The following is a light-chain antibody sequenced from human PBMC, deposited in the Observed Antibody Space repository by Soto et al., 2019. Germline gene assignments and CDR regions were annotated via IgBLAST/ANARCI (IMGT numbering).Light chain of an antibody. CDR2: DAS. V-gene: IGKV3-11*01. CDR1: QSVSSY. Sequence: EIVLTQSPATLSLSPGERATLSCRASQSVSSYLAWYQQKPGQAPRLLIYDASNRATGIPARFSGSGSGTDFTITISSLEPEDFAVYYCQQRSNWPRELTFGGGTKVEIK. CDR3: QQRSNWPRELT. J-gene: IGKJ4*01.